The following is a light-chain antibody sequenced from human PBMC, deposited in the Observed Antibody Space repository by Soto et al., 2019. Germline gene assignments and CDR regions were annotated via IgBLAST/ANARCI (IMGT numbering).Light chain of an antibody. J-gene: IGKJ1*01. Sequence: DIVMTQSPATLSVSPGERATLSCRASRSVGSNLAWHQQKPGQAPRLLIYGASTRATGIPARFSGSGSGTEFTLTISSLQSEDFAVYYCQQYDNWPRTFGQGTKVEIK. V-gene: IGKV3-15*01. CDR2: GAS. CDR3: QQYDNWPRT. CDR1: RSVGSN.